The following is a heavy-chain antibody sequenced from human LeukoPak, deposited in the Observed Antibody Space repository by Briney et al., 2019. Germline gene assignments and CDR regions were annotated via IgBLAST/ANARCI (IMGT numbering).Heavy chain of an antibody. CDR2: TSYDGSNT. D-gene: IGHD3-22*01. CDR3: ARVGSSGYFDH. CDR1: GFTLSSHV. V-gene: IGHV3-30*03. Sequence: PGGSLRLSCVISGFTLSSHVMYWIRQAPGKGLEWVALTSYDGSNTDYTDSVKGRFIISRDNPRNTLYLQMNSLSAEDTASYYCARVGSSGYFDHWGQGALVTVSS. J-gene: IGHJ4*02.